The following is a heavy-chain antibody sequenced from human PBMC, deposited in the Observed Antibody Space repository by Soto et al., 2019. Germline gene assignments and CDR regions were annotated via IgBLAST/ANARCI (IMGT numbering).Heavy chain of an antibody. CDR3: ARLGYYYYYGMDV. CDR1: CGSISSGGYY. D-gene: IGHD3-16*01. J-gene: IGHJ6*02. V-gene: IGHV4-31*03. Sequence: SETLSLTCTVSCGSISSGGYYWSWIRQHPGKGLEWIGYIYYSGSTYYNPSLKSRVTISVDTSKNQFSLKLSSVTAADTAVYYCARLGYYYYYGMDVWGQGTTVTVSS. CDR2: IYYSGST.